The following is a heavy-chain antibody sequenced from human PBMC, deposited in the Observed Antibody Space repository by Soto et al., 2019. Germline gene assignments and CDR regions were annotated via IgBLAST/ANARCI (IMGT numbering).Heavy chain of an antibody. CDR3: ARGGSVVVVPAARGAFDI. V-gene: IGHV1-18*04. CDR2: ISAYNDNT. D-gene: IGHD2-2*01. Sequence: GASVKVSCKASGYTFTSCYRHWVRQAPGQGLEWMGMISAYNDNTSYAQKFQDRVTMTTDTSTSTAYMELRSLRSDDTAVYYCARGGSVVVVPAARGAFDIWGQGTMVTVSS. CDR1: GYTFTSCY. J-gene: IGHJ3*02.